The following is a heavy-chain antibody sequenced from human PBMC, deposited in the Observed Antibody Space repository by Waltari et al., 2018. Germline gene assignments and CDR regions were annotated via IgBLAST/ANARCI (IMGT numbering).Heavy chain of an antibody. Sequence: QVQLVQSGAEVKKPGASVKVSCKASGYTFTGYYMHWVRQAPGQGREWIGWINPNRGGTNYAQKFQGRVTMTRDTSISTAYMELVRLRSDDTAVYYCAREGPAGGYFDYWGQGTLVTVSS. J-gene: IGHJ4*02. D-gene: IGHD2-2*01. V-gene: IGHV1-2*02. CDR2: INPNRGGT. CDR3: AREGPAGGYFDY. CDR1: GYTFTGYY.